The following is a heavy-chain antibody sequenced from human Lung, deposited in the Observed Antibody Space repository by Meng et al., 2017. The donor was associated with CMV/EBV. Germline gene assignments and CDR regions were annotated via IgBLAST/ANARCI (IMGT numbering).Heavy chain of an antibody. Sequence: ASAXVFXXASGYTFTGYYMRWVRQAPGQGLEWMGWINPNSGGTNYAQKFQGRVTMTRDTSISTAYMELSRLRSDDTAVYYCARDRVPAAFRDYGMDVWGQGXTVTVSS. CDR2: INPNSGGT. V-gene: IGHV1-2*02. D-gene: IGHD2-2*01. CDR3: ARDRVPAAFRDYGMDV. J-gene: IGHJ6*02. CDR1: GYTFTGYY.